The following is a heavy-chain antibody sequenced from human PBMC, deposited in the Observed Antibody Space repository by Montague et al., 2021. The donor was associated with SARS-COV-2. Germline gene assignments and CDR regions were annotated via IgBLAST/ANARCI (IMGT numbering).Heavy chain of an antibody. CDR3: VRYSGWFYFDF. D-gene: IGHD6-19*01. Sequence: CAISGDSVASNRVAWNWIRQSPSRRLGLLGRTYYRSKWYSDYAPSVRGRLTVNPDASKNEFSLELNYVTPEDTAVYYCVRYSGWFYFDFWGQGTLVTVSS. J-gene: IGHJ4*02. CDR1: GDSVASNRVA. CDR2: TYYRSKWYS. V-gene: IGHV6-1*01.